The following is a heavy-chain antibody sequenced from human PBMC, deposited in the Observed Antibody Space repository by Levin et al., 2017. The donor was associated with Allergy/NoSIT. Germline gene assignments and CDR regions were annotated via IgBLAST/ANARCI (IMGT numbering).Heavy chain of an antibody. CDR3: AKALEKEEPPHIVATMLFDY. J-gene: IGHJ4*02. V-gene: IGHV3-43*01. CDR2: ISWDGGST. D-gene: IGHD5-12*01. CDR1: GFTFDDYT. Sequence: GGSLRLSCAASGFTFDDYTMHWVRQAPGKGLEWVSLISWDGGSTYYADSVKGRFTISRDNSKNSLYLQMNSLRTEDTALYYCAKALEKEEPPHIVATMLFDYWGQGTLVTVSS.